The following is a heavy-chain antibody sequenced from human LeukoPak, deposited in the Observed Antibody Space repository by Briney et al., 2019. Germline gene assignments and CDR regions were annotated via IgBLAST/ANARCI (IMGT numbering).Heavy chain of an antibody. V-gene: IGHV3-48*03. CDR1: GFTLSTYE. J-gene: IGHJ4*02. Sequence: GGSLRLSCAASGFTLSTYEMNWVRQAPGKGLEWVSYFSGSATTIYYADSVKGRFTISRDNAKNSLYLQMNSLRADDSAVYYCARGVDYWGQGTLVTVSS. CDR3: ARGVDY. CDR2: FSGSATTI.